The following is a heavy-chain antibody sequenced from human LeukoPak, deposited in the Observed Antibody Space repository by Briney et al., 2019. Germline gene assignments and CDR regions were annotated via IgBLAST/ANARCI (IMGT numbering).Heavy chain of an antibody. CDR2: INSDGSST. CDR1: GGSISSSNW. D-gene: IGHD1-26*01. V-gene: IGHV3-74*01. Sequence: QPSGTLSLTCAVSGGSISSSNWWSWVRQPPGKGLVWVSRINSDGSSTSYADSVKGRFTISRDNAKNTLYLQMNSLRAEDTAVYYCARDRIVGATELDYWGQGTLVTVSS. J-gene: IGHJ4*02. CDR3: ARDRIVGATELDY.